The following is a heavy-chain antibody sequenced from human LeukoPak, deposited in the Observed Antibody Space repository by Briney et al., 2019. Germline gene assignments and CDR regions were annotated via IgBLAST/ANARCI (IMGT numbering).Heavy chain of an antibody. D-gene: IGHD5-12*01. CDR2: ISGSGGSS. CDR3: TKHRGGWIDAFDI. Sequence: GGSLRLSCAASGFTFSTYAMSWVRQAPGKGLEWVSGISGSGGSSYSADSVKGRFTISRDNSKKTLYMQMNSLRAEDTAVYYCTKHRGGWIDAFDIWGQGTMVTVSS. CDR1: GFTFSTYA. J-gene: IGHJ3*02. V-gene: IGHV3-23*01.